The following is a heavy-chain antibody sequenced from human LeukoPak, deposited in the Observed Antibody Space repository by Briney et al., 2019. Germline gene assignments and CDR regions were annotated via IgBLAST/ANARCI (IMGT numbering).Heavy chain of an antibody. D-gene: IGHD6-13*01. Sequence: PGGSLRLSCAASGFTFSDYYMSCIRQAPGKGLEWVSYISSSSTYTNYADSVKGRFTISRDNAENSLFLLMNSLRAEDTAVYYCARLAATGYYFDYWGQGTLVTVSS. J-gene: IGHJ4*02. CDR3: ARLAATGYYFDY. CDR2: ISSSSTYT. CDR1: GFTFSDYY. V-gene: IGHV3-11*03.